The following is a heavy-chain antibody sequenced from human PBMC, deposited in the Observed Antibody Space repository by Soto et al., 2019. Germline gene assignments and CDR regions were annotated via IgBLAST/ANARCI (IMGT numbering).Heavy chain of an antibody. D-gene: IGHD2-21*02. CDR3: AKGVATAVPALDY. CDR2: VSWNSGAK. CDR1: GFSFDDFV. V-gene: IGHV3-9*01. J-gene: IGHJ4*02. Sequence: GESLRLSCVASGFSFDDFVMNWVRQRPGKGLGWVSSVSWNSGAKLYADSVKGRFAISRDSAKKSVYLQMNSLRPDDTAFYYCAKGVATAVPALDYWGQGTLVTVSS.